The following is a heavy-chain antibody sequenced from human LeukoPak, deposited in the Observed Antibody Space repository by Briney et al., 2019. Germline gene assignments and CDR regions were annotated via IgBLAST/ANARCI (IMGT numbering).Heavy chain of an antibody. CDR3: ASCYDSSGYYRPDYYYYMDV. J-gene: IGHJ6*03. CDR2: IYHDGST. V-gene: IGHV4-38-2*02. Sequence: PSETLSLTCTVSGYSISSGYYWGWIRQPPGKGLEWIGGIYHDGSTYYNPSLKTRVTISVDTSKNQFSLKLSSVTAADTAVYYCASCYDSSGYYRPDYYYYMDVWGKGTTVTVSS. D-gene: IGHD3-22*01. CDR1: GYSISSGYY.